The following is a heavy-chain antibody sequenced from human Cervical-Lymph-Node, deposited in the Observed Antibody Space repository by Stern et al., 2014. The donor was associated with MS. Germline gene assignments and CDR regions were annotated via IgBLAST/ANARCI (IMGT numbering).Heavy chain of an antibody. V-gene: IGHV5-51*01. J-gene: IGHJ6*02. Sequence: VQLVESGAEVKKPGESLKISCKGSGYSFTSYWIGWVRQMPGKGLEWMGIIYPGANDNRYSPSLQGQVTISDEQSISTASLPWSSLKASDPPMYYGPRHRLEITMIVGMDVWGQGTTVTVSS. D-gene: IGHD3-22*01. CDR2: IYPGANDN. CDR1: GYSFTSYW. CDR3: PRHRLEITMIVGMDV.